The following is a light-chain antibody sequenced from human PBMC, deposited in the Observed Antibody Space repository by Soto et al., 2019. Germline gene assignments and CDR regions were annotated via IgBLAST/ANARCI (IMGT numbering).Light chain of an antibody. Sequence: QSALTQPASVSGSPGQSITISCTGTSSDVGSYNLVSWYQQHPGKVSKLMIYEVSKRPSGISNRFSGSKSGNTASLTISGLQAEDEADYYCCTYAGSSTRFVFGTGTKLTVL. V-gene: IGLV2-23*02. CDR3: CTYAGSSTRFV. CDR2: EVS. CDR1: SSDVGSYNL. J-gene: IGLJ1*01.